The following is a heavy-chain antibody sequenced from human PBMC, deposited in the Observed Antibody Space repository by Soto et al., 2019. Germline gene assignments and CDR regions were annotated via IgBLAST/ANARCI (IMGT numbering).Heavy chain of an antibody. CDR1: GFTFSSYS. CDR2: ISSSSSYI. J-gene: IGHJ3*02. CDR3: ARDPGRGAFDI. V-gene: IGHV3-21*01. Sequence: GGSLRLSCAASGFTFSSYSMNWVRQAPGKGLEWVSSISSSSSYIYYADSVKGRFTISRDNAKNSLYLQMNSLRAEDTAVYYCARDPGRGAFDIWGQGTMVTVSS.